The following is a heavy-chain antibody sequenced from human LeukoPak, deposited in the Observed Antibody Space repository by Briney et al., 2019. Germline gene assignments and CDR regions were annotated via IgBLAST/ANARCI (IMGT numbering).Heavy chain of an antibody. CDR3: ARNPFGGPYNWFDP. CDR2: IYSGGST. CDR1: GFTVSSNY. V-gene: IGHV3-53*01. D-gene: IGHD3-10*01. Sequence: PGGSLRLSCAASGFTVSSNYMSWVRQAPGKGLEWVSVIYSGGSTYYADSVKGRFTISRDNSKNTLYLQMNSLRAEDTAVYYCARNPFGGPYNWFDPWGQGTLVTVSS. J-gene: IGHJ5*02.